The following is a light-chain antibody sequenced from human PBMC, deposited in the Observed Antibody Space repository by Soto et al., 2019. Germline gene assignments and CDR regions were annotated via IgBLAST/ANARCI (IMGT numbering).Light chain of an antibody. Sequence: DIQMTQSPSSLSASVGDRVTITCRASQSMSTYLNWYQQKPGKAPNLLIYTASTLQTGVPSRFTGSGSGTDFTLTVTNMQPEDFATYYCQQSHRTPYTFGQGTKVEIK. J-gene: IGKJ2*01. V-gene: IGKV1-39*01. CDR3: QQSHRTPYT. CDR1: QSMSTY. CDR2: TAS.